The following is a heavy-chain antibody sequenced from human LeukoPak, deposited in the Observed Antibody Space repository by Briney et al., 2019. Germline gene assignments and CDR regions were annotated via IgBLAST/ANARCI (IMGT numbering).Heavy chain of an antibody. CDR2: IWYDGSNK. Sequence: GGSLRLSCAASGFTFSSYGMHWVRQAPGKGLEWVAVIWYDGSNKYYADSVKGRFTISRDNSKNTLYLQMNSLRAEDTAVYYCARESTSHYDFWSPPRRTDAVIDPWGQGTLVTVSS. V-gene: IGHV3-33*01. CDR3: ARESTSHYDFWSPPRRTDAVIDP. D-gene: IGHD3-3*01. CDR1: GFTFSSYG. J-gene: IGHJ5*02.